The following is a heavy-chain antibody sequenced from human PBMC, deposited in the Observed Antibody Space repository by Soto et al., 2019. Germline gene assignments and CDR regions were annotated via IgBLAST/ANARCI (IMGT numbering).Heavy chain of an antibody. V-gene: IGHV3-30*18. CDR3: AKGGSGYDYYGMDV. D-gene: IGHD3-16*01. CDR1: GFTFSSYG. CDR2: ISYDGSNK. J-gene: IGHJ6*04. Sequence: GGSLRLSCAASGFTFSSYGMHWVRQAPGKGLEWVAVISYDGSNKYYADSVKGRFTISRDNSKNTLYLQMNSLRAEDTAVYYCAKGGSGYDYYGMDVWGEGTTVTVSS.